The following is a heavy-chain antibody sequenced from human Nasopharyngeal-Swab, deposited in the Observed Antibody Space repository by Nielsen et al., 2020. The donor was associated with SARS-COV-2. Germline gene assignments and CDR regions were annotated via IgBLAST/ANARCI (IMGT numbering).Heavy chain of an antibody. CDR3: ATGSTTVVTPEYYYYMDA. J-gene: IGHJ6*03. Sequence: GGSLRLSCAASGFTFSSYEMNWVRQAPGKGLEWVSYISSSGSTIYYADSVKGRFTISRDNAKNSLYPQMNSLRAEDTAVYYCATGSTTVVTPEYYYYMDAWGKGTTVTVSS. D-gene: IGHD4-23*01. V-gene: IGHV3-48*03. CDR1: GFTFSSYE. CDR2: ISSSGSTI.